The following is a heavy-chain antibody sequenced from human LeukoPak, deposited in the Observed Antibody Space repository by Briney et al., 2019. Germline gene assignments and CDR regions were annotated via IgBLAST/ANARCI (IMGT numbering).Heavy chain of an antibody. J-gene: IGHJ4*02. CDR2: IWYDGSNK. Sequence: PGGSLRLSCAASGFTFSSYGMHWVRQAPGKGLEWVAFIWYDGSNKYYADSVKGRFTISRDNSKNTLYLQMNSLRAEDTAVYYCAKESGYSYGLDYWGQGTLVTVSS. CDR3: AKESGYSYGLDY. CDR1: GFTFSSYG. D-gene: IGHD5-18*01. V-gene: IGHV3-30*02.